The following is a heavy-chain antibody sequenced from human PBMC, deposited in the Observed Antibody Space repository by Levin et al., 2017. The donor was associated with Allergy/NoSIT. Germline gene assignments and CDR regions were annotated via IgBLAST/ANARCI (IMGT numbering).Heavy chain of an antibody. CDR3: ATALNTAMVGY. Sequence: PSETLSLTCAVYGGSFSGYYWSWIRQPPGKGLEWIGEINHSGSTNYNPSLKSRVTISVDTSKNQFSLKLSSVTAADTAVYYCATALNTAMVGYWGQGTLVTVSS. J-gene: IGHJ4*02. CDR1: GGSFSGYY. V-gene: IGHV4-34*01. CDR2: INHSGST. D-gene: IGHD5-18*01.